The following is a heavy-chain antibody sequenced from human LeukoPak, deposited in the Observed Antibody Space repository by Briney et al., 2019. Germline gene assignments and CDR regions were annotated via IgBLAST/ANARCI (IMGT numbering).Heavy chain of an antibody. V-gene: IGHV4-59*01. CDR3: ARDSSGWRLDY. J-gene: IGHJ4*02. Sequence: SETLSLTCTVSGGSISSYYWSWIRQPPGKGLEWIGYIYYSGSTNYNPSLKSRVTISVDTSKNQFSLKLSSVTAADTAVYYCARDSSGWRLDYWGQGTLVTASS. CDR2: IYYSGST. CDR1: GGSISSYY. D-gene: IGHD6-19*01.